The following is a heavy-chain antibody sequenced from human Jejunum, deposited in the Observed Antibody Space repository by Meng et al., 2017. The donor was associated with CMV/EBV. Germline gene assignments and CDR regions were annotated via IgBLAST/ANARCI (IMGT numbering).Heavy chain of an antibody. CDR2: ISSDGSNE. D-gene: IGHD2/OR15-2a*01. V-gene: IGHV3-33*06. Sequence: GLIFSNYGMHWVRQAPGKGLEWVAIISSDGSNEHYADSVKGRFAISRDNSKNTLYLQLNSLRAEDTAVYYCAKGCTTFCYYIDYWGRGTLVTVSS. CDR1: GLIFSNYG. J-gene: IGHJ4*02. CDR3: AKGCTTFCYYIDY.